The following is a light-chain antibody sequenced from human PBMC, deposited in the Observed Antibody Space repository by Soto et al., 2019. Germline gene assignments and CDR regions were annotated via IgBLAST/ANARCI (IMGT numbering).Light chain of an antibody. V-gene: IGKV3-20*01. CDR1: QSVISNY. Sequence: EIVLTQSPGTLSLSPGERATLSCRASQSVISNYLAWFQQKPGQAPRLLIYGASSRATGIPDRFSGSGSGTDFTLTISRLEPEDFAVYYCQQYHGTPLTFGQGTKVDIK. CDR3: QQYHGTPLT. CDR2: GAS. J-gene: IGKJ1*01.